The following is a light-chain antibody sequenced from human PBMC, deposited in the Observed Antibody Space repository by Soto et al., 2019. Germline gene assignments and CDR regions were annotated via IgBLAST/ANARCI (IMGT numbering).Light chain of an antibody. V-gene: IGLV2-14*01. Sequence: QSVLTQPASVSGSPGQSITISCTGTSSDVGGYDYVSWYQHHPGKAPKLMIYDVSNRPSGVSSRFSGSKSDNTASLTIYGLQAEDEADYYCSSYTKNSPDVFGTGTQLTVL. CDR2: DVS. J-gene: IGLJ1*01. CDR3: SSYTKNSPDV. CDR1: SSDVGGYDY.